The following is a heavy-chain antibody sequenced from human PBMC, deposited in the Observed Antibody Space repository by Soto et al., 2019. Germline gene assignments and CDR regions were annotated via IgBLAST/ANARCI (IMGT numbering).Heavy chain of an antibody. V-gene: IGHV4-59*08. CDR2: IYYSGST. Sequence: PSETLSLTCTVSGGSISNYYWSWIRQPPGKGLEWIGYIYYSGSTNYNPSLKSRVTISVDTSKNQFSLKLSSVTAADTAVYYCARRWGRSFDYWGQGTPVTVSS. D-gene: IGHD2-15*01. J-gene: IGHJ4*02. CDR3: ARRWGRSFDY. CDR1: GGSISNYY.